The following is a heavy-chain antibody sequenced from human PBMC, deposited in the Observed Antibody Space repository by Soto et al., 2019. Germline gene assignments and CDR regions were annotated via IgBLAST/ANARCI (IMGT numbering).Heavy chain of an antibody. Sequence: PSETLSLTCTVSGGSISSYYWSWIRQPPGKGLEWIGYIYYSGSTNYNPSLKSRVTISVDTSKNQFSLKLSSVTAADTAVYYCARGVEMAQWYFDYWGQGTQVTVSS. CDR1: GGSISSYY. V-gene: IGHV4-59*01. CDR3: ARGVEMAQWYFDY. D-gene: IGHD2-8*01. J-gene: IGHJ4*02. CDR2: IYYSGST.